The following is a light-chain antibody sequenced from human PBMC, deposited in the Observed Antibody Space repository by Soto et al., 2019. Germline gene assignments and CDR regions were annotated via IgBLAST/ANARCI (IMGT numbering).Light chain of an antibody. CDR2: EVS. J-gene: IGLJ1*01. CDR3: SSYTSSSFLYV. CDR1: SSDVGGYNY. V-gene: IGLV2-14*01. Sequence: HSVLTQPGSETGSPGQSITISCTGTSSDVGGYNYVSWYQQHPGKAPKLMIYEVSNRPSGVSNRFSGSKSGNTASLTISGLQAEDEADYFCSSYTSSSFLYVFGTGTKVTVV.